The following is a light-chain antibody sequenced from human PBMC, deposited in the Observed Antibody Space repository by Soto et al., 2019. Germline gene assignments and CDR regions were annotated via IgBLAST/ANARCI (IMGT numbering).Light chain of an antibody. Sequence: QSALTQPASVSGSPGQSITISCTGTSSDVGYYNYVSWYQQHPGKAPNLMIYDVSNRPSGVSNRISGSKSGNTASLTISGLQAEDEADYYCSSQGTSSTLVFGGGTKVTVL. CDR1: SSDVGYYNY. J-gene: IGLJ2*01. V-gene: IGLV2-14*01. CDR3: SSQGTSSTLV. CDR2: DVS.